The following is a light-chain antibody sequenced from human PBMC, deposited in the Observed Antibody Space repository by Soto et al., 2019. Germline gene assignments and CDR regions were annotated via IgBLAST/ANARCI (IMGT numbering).Light chain of an antibody. V-gene: IGKV3-11*01. J-gene: IGKJ5*01. CDR1: QSVSTY. Sequence: EIVLTQSPATLSLSPGARAPLSCRARQSVSTYLAWYQQRPGQAPRLLIYDASYRATDIPPRFSGSGSGTDFTLTISSLEPEDFAVYYCQQRRSWPPTITFGQGTRLEI. CDR3: QQRRSWPPTIT. CDR2: DAS.